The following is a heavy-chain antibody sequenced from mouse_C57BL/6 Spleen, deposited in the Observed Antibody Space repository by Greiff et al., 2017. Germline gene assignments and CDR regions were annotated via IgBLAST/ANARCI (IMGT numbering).Heavy chain of an antibody. D-gene: IGHD2-1*01. V-gene: IGHV1-5*01. J-gene: IGHJ4*01. Sequence: EVQLQQSGTVLARPGASVKMSCKTSGYTFTSYWMHWVKQRPGQGLEWIGAIYPGNSDTSYNQKFKGKAKVTAVTSASTAYMELSSLTNEVSAVYYCTRFYYIRAMDDWGQGTSVTVSS. CDR2: IYPGNSDT. CDR1: GYTFTSYW. CDR3: TRFYYIRAMDD.